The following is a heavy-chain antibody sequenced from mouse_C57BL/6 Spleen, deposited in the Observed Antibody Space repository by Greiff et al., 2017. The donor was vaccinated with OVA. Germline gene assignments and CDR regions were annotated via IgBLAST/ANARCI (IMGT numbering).Heavy chain of an antibody. CDR3: AIILYSNYGYFDV. CDR1: GYAFSSYW. CDR2: IYPGDGDT. J-gene: IGHJ1*03. D-gene: IGHD2-5*01. Sequence: QVQLQQSGAELVKPGASVKISCKASGYAFSSYWMNWVKQRPGKGLEWIGQIYPGDGDTNYNGKFKGKATLTADKSSSTAYMQLSSLTSEDSAVYFCAIILYSNYGYFDVWGTGTTVTVAS. V-gene: IGHV1-80*01.